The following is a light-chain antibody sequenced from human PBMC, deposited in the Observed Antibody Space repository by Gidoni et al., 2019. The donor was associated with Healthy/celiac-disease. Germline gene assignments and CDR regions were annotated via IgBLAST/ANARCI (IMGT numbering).Light chain of an antibody. V-gene: IGLV3-1*01. CDR3: QAWDSSTGV. CDR2: QDG. CDR1: KLGDKY. Sequence: SYELSQPPSVSVSPGQTSGSTCSGNKLGDKYACWYQQKPGQSPVLVIYQDGKRPSGIPERFSGSNSWNTATLTISGTQAMDEADYYCQAWDSSTGVFGGGTKLTVL. J-gene: IGLJ2*01.